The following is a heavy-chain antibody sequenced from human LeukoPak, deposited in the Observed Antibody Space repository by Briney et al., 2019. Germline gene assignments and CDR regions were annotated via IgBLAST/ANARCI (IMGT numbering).Heavy chain of an antibody. CDR2: ISYDGSNK. Sequence: GGSLRLSCAASGFTFSSYGMDWVRQAPGKGREGVAVISYDGSNKDYADSVKGRFTISRDNSKTPLYLQMNSLRAEDTAVYYCAKDMYSSGWSPFDYWGQGTLVTVSS. CDR1: GFTFSSYG. V-gene: IGHV3-30*18. J-gene: IGHJ4*02. D-gene: IGHD6-19*01. CDR3: AKDMYSSGWSPFDY.